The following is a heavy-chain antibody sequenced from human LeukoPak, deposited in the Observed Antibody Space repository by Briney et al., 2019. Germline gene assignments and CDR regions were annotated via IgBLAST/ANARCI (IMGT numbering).Heavy chain of an antibody. Sequence: ASVKVSCKASGYTLTSYYMHWVRQAPGQGLEWMGIINPSGGSTSYAQKFQGRVTMTRDTSTSTVYMELSSLRSEDTAVYYCARDLNGYYYYDYWGQGTLVTVSS. D-gene: IGHD3-22*01. CDR3: ARDLNGYYYYDY. J-gene: IGHJ4*02. CDR1: GYTLTSYY. CDR2: INPSGGST. V-gene: IGHV1-46*01.